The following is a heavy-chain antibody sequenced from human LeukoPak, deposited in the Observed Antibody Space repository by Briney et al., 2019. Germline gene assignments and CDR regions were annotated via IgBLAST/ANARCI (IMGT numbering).Heavy chain of an antibody. CDR1: GFTFDDYG. V-gene: IGHV3-20*04. Sequence: PGGSLRLSCAASGFTFDDYGMSWVRQAPGKGLEWVSGINWNGGSRGYADSVKGRFTSSRDNAKNSLYLQMNSLRAEDTALYYCARVGSLRYYFDYWGQGTLVTVSS. D-gene: IGHD2-15*01. CDR3: ARVGSLRYYFDY. J-gene: IGHJ4*02. CDR2: INWNGGSR.